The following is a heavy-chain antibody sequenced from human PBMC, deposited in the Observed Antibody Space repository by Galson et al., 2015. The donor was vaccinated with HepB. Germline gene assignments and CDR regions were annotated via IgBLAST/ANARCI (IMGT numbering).Heavy chain of an antibody. D-gene: IGHD3-10*01. Sequence: SLRLSCAASGFTFSDYYMSWIRQAPGKGLEWVSYISSSGSTIYYADSVKGRFTISRDNAKNSLYLQMNSLRAEDTAVYYCARECYGSGTAPQSSGMDVWGQGTTVTVSS. J-gene: IGHJ6*02. CDR2: ISSSGSTI. CDR3: ARECYGSGTAPQSSGMDV. V-gene: IGHV3-11*01. CDR1: GFTFSDYY.